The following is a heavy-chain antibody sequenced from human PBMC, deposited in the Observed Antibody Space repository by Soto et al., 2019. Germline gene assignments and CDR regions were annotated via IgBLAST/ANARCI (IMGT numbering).Heavy chain of an antibody. CDR1: GFSISDNY. D-gene: IGHD3-10*02. J-gene: IGHJ4*02. CDR2: SSNSGTFT. Sequence: LRLSCAASGFSISDNYMSWIRQAPGKGLEWVSYSSNSGTFTKYADSVKGRFSLSRDNAKNSLYLEINSLRGEETAIYYCARSGDNYNVLDYWGQGTPVTVSS. CDR3: ARSGDNYNVLDY. V-gene: IGHV3-11*03.